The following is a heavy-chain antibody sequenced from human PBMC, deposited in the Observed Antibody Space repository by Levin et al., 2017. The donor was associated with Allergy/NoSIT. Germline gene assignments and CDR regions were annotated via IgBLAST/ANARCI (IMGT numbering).Heavy chain of an antibody. J-gene: IGHJ4*02. D-gene: IGHD3-10*01. CDR2: ISSSGSTI. Sequence: PGGSLRLSCAASGFTFSDYYMSWIRQAPGKGLEWVSYISSSGSTIYYADSVKGRFTISRDNAKNSLYLQMNSLRAEDTAVYYCARDAVFWFGELHFDYWGQGTLVTVSS. CDR3: ARDAVFWFGELHFDY. CDR1: GFTFSDYY. V-gene: IGHV3-11*01.